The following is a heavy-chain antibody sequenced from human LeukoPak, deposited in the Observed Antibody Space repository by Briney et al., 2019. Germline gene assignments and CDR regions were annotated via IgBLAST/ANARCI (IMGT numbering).Heavy chain of an antibody. D-gene: IGHD6-13*01. V-gene: IGHV4-59*01. J-gene: IGHJ4*02. Sequence: PSETLSLTCSVSGGSINNYYWTWIRQPPGEGLEWIGYIYSSGGTNYNPSLKSRVTISVDTSKNQFSLRLNSVTAADTAVYYCARSSSSRWDYFDYWGQGTLVTVSS. CDR1: GGSINNYY. CDR3: ARSSSSRWDYFDY. CDR2: IYSSGGT.